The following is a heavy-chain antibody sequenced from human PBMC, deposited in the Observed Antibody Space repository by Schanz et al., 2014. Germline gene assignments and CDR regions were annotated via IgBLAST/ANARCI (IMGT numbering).Heavy chain of an antibody. CDR3: ARGGGPEDVFDI. D-gene: IGHD2-15*01. CDR2: IIPILGIA. V-gene: IGHV1-69*02. Sequence: QVQLVQSGAEVKKPGSSVKVSCKASGGTFSSDTFSWVRQAPGQGLEWMGRIIPILGIANYAQNFQGRVTVTADKSTSAAYMELSSLRSDYTAVYYCARGGGPEDVFDIWGQGTILTVSS. CDR1: GGTFSSDT. J-gene: IGHJ3*02.